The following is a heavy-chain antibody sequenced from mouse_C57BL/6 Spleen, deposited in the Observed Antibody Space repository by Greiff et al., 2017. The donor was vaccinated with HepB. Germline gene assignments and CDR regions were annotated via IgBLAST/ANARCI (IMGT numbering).Heavy chain of an antibody. V-gene: IGHV1-82*01. CDR1: GYAFSSSW. CDR3: ARWDWGFAY. Sequence: VQLQESGPELVKPGASVKISCKASGYAFSSSWMNWVKQRPGKGLEWIGRIYPGDGDTNYNGKFKGKATLTADKSSSTAYMQLSSLTSEDSAVYFCARWDWGFAYWGQGTLVTVSA. CDR2: IYPGDGDT. D-gene: IGHD4-1*01. J-gene: IGHJ3*01.